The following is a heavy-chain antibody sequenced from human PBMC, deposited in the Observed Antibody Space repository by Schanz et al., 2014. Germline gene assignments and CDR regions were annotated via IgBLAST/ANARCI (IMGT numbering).Heavy chain of an antibody. CDR2: IHNSGTT. J-gene: IGHJ4*02. CDR1: GGSISGYY. Sequence: QMQLQESGPGLEKPSETLSLTCTVSGGSISGYYWSWIRQPPGKGLQWIGYIHNSGTTNYNPSLKSRVTISVDTSKNQFSLKLSSVTAADTAVYLCARISPRSFDYWGQGTLVTVSS. CDR3: ARISPRSFDY. V-gene: IGHV4-59*01.